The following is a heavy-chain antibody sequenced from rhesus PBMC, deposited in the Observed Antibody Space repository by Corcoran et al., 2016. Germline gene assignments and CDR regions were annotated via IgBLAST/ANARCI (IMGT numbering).Heavy chain of an antibody. CDR3: ARYQGGYSGSLTLDV. CDR1: GGSISSHY. Sequence: QVQLQESGPGLVKPSETLSLTCAVSGGSISSHYWNWIRQSPGKGLEWIGYIYGGSGSTSDNPSLKSRVTISTDTSKNQFSLRLSSVTAADTAVYYCARYQGGYSGSLTLDVWGRGVLVTVSS. D-gene: IGHD3-16*01. CDR2: IYGGSGST. J-gene: IGHJ5-2*02. V-gene: IGHV4-147*01.